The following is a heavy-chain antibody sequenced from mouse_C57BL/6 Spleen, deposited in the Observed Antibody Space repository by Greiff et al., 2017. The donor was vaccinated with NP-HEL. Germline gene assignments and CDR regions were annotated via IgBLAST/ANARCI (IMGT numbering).Heavy chain of an antibody. Sequence: VQLQESGPELVKPGASVKISCKASGYAFSSSWMNWVKQRPGKGLEWIGRIYPGDGNTNYNGKFKGKATLTADKASSTADMQISSRTSEDSSVYFCAKYGSNFAYWGQGTLVTVSA. J-gene: IGHJ3*01. CDR2: IYPGDGNT. V-gene: IGHV1-82*01. CDR1: GYAFSSSW. CDR3: AKYGSNFAY. D-gene: IGHD1-1*01.